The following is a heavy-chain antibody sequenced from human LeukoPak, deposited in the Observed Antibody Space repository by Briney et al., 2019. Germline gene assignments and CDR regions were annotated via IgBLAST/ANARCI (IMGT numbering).Heavy chain of an antibody. V-gene: IGHV4-59*10. Sequence: SETLSLTCAVYGGSFSGYYWSWIRQPAGKGLEWIGRICTSGSTNYNPSLKSRVTISVDTSKNQFSLKLSSVTAADTAVYYCARGIVVPAAMEYYYYYYGMDVWGQGTTVTVSS. CDR2: ICTSGST. CDR1: GGSFSGYY. J-gene: IGHJ6*02. D-gene: IGHD2-2*01. CDR3: ARGIVVPAAMEYYYYYYGMDV.